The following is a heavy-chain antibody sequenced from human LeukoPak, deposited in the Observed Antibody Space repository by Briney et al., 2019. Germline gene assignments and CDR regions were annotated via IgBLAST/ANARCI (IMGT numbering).Heavy chain of an antibody. CDR3: AREFEATGFWALDY. CDR2: TDSGGTVS. J-gene: IGHJ4*02. V-gene: IGHV3-74*01. CDR1: GFTFSSYE. Sequence: GGTLRLSCAASGFTFSSYEMNWVRLAPGKGPVWVSRTDSGGTVSTYADSVKGRFTISRDNAKNTLYLQMNSLRAEDTAVYYCAREFEATGFWALDYWGQGILVTASS. D-gene: IGHD3-16*01.